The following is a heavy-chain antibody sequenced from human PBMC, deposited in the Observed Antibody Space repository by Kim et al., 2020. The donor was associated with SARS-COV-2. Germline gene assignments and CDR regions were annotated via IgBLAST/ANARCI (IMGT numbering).Heavy chain of an antibody. V-gene: IGHV3-33*06. D-gene: IGHD6-19*01. CDR2: IWFDGSNK. CDR1: GFTFSSYG. Sequence: GGSLRLSCAASGFTFSSYGMYWVRQAPGKGLEWVAVIWFDGSNKYYADSVKGRFTISRDNSKNTLYLQMNSLRAEDTAVYYCAKFYSSGWYPLGVDVWGQGTTVTVSS. J-gene: IGHJ6*02. CDR3: AKFYSSGWYPLGVDV.